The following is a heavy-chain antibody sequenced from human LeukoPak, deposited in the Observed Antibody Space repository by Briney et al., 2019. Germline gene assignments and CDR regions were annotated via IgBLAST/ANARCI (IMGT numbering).Heavy chain of an antibody. Sequence: GGSLRLSCAASGFTFSSYGMHWVRQAPGKGLEWVAVISYDGSNKYYADSVKGRFTISRDNSKDTLYLQMNSLRAEDTAVYYCAKDISVDTAMVIGMDVWGKGTTVTVSS. CDR2: ISYDGSNK. CDR3: AKDISVDTAMVIGMDV. CDR1: GFTFSSYG. J-gene: IGHJ6*04. D-gene: IGHD5-18*01. V-gene: IGHV3-30*18.